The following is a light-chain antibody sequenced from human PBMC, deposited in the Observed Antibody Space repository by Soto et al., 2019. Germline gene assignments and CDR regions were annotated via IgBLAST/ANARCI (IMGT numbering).Light chain of an antibody. CDR2: DAS. CDR1: QSVSTW. J-gene: IGKJ1*01. Sequence: DIQMTQSPSTLSASVGYRFTLTCRASQSVSTWLAWYQQRPGKPPKLLIYDASSLESGVPSRCRGSGSGTEFTLTISSLQPDDFAPYYCQQYNSYSWTFGQGTKVDIK. CDR3: QQYNSYSWT. V-gene: IGKV1-5*01.